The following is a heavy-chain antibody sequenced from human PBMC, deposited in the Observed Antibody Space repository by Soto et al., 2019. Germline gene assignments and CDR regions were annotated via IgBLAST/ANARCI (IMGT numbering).Heavy chain of an antibody. D-gene: IGHD6-19*01. CDR2: INAGSGNT. Sequence: QVQLVQSGAEVKNPGASVKVSCKASGYTFTGYPVHWVRQAPGQRLEWMGWINAGSGNTKYSQKFQGRVTISRDTSASTAYMELSSLRSEDTAVYYRARNVGSGWYDYWGQGTLVTVSS. V-gene: IGHV1-3*01. CDR3: ARNVGSGWYDY. J-gene: IGHJ4*02. CDR1: GYTFTGYP.